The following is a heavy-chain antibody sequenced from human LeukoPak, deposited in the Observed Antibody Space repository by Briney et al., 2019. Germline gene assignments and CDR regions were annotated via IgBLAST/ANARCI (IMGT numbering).Heavy chain of an antibody. Sequence: SETLSLTCAVSGASMSNYHWSWIRQPPGRGLEYIGYVYNSGSTFYNPSLKSRVTISADTSRKQFSLKLTSVTATDTAVYYCARGTGGYRFDPWGQGILVTVFS. CDR2: VYNSGST. D-gene: IGHD1-1*01. V-gene: IGHV4-59*01. CDR3: ARGTGGYRFDP. J-gene: IGHJ5*02. CDR1: GASMSNYH.